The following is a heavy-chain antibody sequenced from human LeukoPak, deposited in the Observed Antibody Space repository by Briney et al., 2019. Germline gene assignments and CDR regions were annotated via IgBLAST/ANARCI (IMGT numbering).Heavy chain of an antibody. Sequence: GGSLRLSCAASGFTVSSNYMSWVRQAPGKGLEWVSYISIGSSTIFYADSVQGRFTISRDNAKNSLYLQMSSLRAEDTAVYYCARDGYSNGDYWGQGTLVTVSS. V-gene: IGHV3-48*01. CDR3: ARDGYSNGDY. CDR2: ISIGSSTI. D-gene: IGHD5-12*01. CDR1: GFTVSSNY. J-gene: IGHJ4*02.